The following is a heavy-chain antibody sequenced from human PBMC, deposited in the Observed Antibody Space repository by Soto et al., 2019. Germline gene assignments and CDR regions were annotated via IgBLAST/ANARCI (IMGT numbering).Heavy chain of an antibody. J-gene: IGHJ3*02. CDR3: AKRLYIVVVPAPGI. CDR1: GFTFSSYA. Sequence: GGSLRLSCAASGFTFSSYAMSWLRQAPGKGLEWVSAISGSGGSTYSEDSVKGRFTISRDNSKNTLYRRRNSLRAEDTAVYYRAKRLYIVVVPAPGIWGQGTMVTVSS. V-gene: IGHV3-23*01. D-gene: IGHD2-2*01. CDR2: ISGSGGST.